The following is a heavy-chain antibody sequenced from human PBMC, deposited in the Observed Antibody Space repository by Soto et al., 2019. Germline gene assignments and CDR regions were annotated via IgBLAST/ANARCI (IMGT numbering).Heavy chain of an antibody. CDR2: SFYRGST. CDR1: GGSITSGDYY. D-gene: IGHD5-12*01. V-gene: IGHV4-30-4*01. Sequence: SETLSLTCTVSGGSITSGDYYWSWIRQPPGKGLEWIGYSFYRGSTYYNPSLKSRVTVSLDTSKNRFSLNVTSVTVADTAVYYCARTDMATLYFGMDVWGQGTTVTVSS. J-gene: IGHJ6*02. CDR3: ARTDMATLYFGMDV.